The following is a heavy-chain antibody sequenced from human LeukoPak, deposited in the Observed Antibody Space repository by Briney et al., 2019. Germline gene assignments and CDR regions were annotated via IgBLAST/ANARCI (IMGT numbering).Heavy chain of an antibody. CDR3: ARSRSYSDYYYYYMDV. Sequence: SVKVSCKASGGTFSSYAISWVRQAPGQGLEWMGGIIPIFGTANYAQKFKGRVTITTDESTSTAYMELSSLRSEDTAVYYCARSRSYSDYYYYYMDVWGKGTTVTVSS. CDR1: GGTFSSYA. V-gene: IGHV1-69*05. CDR2: IIPIFGTA. J-gene: IGHJ6*03. D-gene: IGHD3-10*01.